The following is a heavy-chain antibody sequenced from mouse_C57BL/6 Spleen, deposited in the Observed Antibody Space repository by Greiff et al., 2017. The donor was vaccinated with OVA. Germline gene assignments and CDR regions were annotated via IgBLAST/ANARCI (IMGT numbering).Heavy chain of an antibody. CDR2: IHPSDSDT. V-gene: IGHV1-74*01. D-gene: IGHD1-1*01. J-gene: IGHJ4*01. CDR1: GYTFTSYW. Sequence: VQLQQPGAELVKPGASVKVSCKASGYTFTSYWMHWVKQRPGQGLEWIGRIHPSDSDTNYNQKFKGKATLTVDKSSSTAYMQLSSLTSEDSAVYYCAIEYYGRGKAMDYWGQGTSVTVSS. CDR3: AIEYYGRGKAMDY.